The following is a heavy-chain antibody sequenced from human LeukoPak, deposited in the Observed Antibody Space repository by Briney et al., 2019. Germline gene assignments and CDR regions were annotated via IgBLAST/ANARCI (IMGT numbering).Heavy chain of an antibody. D-gene: IGHD2-2*02. CDR1: GYTFTSYD. V-gene: IGHV1-8*01. Sequence: ASVKVSCKASGYTFTSYDINWVRQATGQGLEWMGWMNPNSGNTGYAQKFQGRVTMTRNTSISTAYMELNSLRSEDTAVYYCARVLYSAWRTLGYWGQGTLVTVSS. CDR3: ARVLYSAWRTLGY. CDR2: MNPNSGNT. J-gene: IGHJ4*02.